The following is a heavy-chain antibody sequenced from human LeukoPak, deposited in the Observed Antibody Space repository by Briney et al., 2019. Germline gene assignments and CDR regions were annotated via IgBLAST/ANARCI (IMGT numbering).Heavy chain of an antibody. CDR3: ARGDYYGSGSYYAFDI. V-gene: IGHV4-34*01. CDR1: GGTFSGYY. Sequence: PSETLSLTCAVHGGTFSGYYWSWIRQPPGKGLEWIGEINHSGSTNYNPSLKSRVTISVDTSKNQFSLKLSSVTAADTAVYYCARGDYYGSGSYYAFDIWGQGTMVTVSS. CDR2: INHSGST. J-gene: IGHJ3*02. D-gene: IGHD3-10*01.